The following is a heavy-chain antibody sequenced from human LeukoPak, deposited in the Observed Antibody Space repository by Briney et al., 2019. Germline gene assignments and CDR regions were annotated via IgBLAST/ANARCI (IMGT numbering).Heavy chain of an antibody. CDR3: ARGQWLMNFDY. Sequence: KPSETLSLTCTVCGGSISSSSYYWGWIRQPPGKGLEWIGSIYYSGSTYYSPSLKSRVTISVDTSKNQFSLKLSSVTAADTAVYYCARGQWLMNFDYWGQGTLVTVSS. CDR1: GGSISSSSYY. V-gene: IGHV4-39*01. D-gene: IGHD6-19*01. CDR2: IYYSGST. J-gene: IGHJ4*02.